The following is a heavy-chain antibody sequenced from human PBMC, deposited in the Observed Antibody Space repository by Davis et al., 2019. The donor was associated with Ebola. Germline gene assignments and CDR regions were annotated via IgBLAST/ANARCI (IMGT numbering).Heavy chain of an antibody. D-gene: IGHD6-19*01. CDR1: GFTFSNYG. Sequence: GGSLRLSCAASGFTFSNYGMHWVRQAPGKGLEWVAVISFDGTNEYYGDPAKGRFSISRDNSKNTLHLQMNSLRPEDTAVYYCATEHATQWLIPDFWGQGTLVTVSS. V-gene: IGHV3-30*03. CDR3: ATEHATQWLIPDF. CDR2: ISFDGTNE. J-gene: IGHJ4*02.